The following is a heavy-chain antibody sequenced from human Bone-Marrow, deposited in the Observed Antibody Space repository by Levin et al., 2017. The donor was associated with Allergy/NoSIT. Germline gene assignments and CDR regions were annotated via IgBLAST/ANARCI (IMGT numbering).Heavy chain of an antibody. Sequence: PGGSLRLSCAASGFTFSSYDMHWVRQATGKGLEWVSAIGTAGDTYYPGSVKGRFTISRENAKNSLYLQMNSLRAGDTAVYYCARDRVVVVPAAIGYYYYYGMDVWGQGTTVTVSS. J-gene: IGHJ6*02. D-gene: IGHD2-2*01. V-gene: IGHV3-13*01. CDR3: ARDRVVVVPAAIGYYYYYGMDV. CDR1: GFTFSSYD. CDR2: IGTAGDT.